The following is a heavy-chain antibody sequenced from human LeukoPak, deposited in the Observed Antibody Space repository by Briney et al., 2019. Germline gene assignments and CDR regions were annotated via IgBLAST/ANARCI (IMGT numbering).Heavy chain of an antibody. D-gene: IGHD3-3*01. Sequence: PGGSLRLSCAASGFVFSNYGMYWVRQAPGKGLEWVAVISYDGSNKYYADSVKGRFTISRDNSKNTLYLQMNSLRAEDTAVYYCAKRPRSGIGSTFDCWGQGTLVTVSS. CDR1: GFVFSNYG. CDR3: AKRPRSGIGSTFDC. J-gene: IGHJ4*02. V-gene: IGHV3-30-3*02. CDR2: ISYDGSNK.